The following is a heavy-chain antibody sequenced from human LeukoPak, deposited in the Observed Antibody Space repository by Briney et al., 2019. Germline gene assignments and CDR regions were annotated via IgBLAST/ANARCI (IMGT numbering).Heavy chain of an antibody. V-gene: IGHV3-64*05. CDR2: INTNGANT. CDR1: GYTFTSYY. CDR3: VKGLDYSSSQMDS. J-gene: IGHJ4*02. Sequence: ASVKVSCKASGYTFTSYYMHWVRQAPGKGLEYVSSINTNGANTYYADSVKGRFTISRDNSRNTVYVQMNSLTPEDTAVYYCVKGLDYSSSQMDSWGQGTLVTVSS. D-gene: IGHD6-6*01.